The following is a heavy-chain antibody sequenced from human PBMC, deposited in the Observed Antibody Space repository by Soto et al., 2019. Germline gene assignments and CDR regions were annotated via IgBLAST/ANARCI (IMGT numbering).Heavy chain of an antibody. Sequence: GGSLRLSCAASGFTFGSYAMSWVRQAPGKGLEWVSALTGSGGSTYYAGSVKGRFTIFRDNSKNTLYLQMNSLRAEDTAVYYCTKVYKVEHQVMDVWGQGTTVTVSS. J-gene: IGHJ6*02. CDR2: LTGSGGST. CDR3: TKVYKVEHQVMDV. V-gene: IGHV3-23*01. CDR1: GFTFGSYA. D-gene: IGHD5-12*01.